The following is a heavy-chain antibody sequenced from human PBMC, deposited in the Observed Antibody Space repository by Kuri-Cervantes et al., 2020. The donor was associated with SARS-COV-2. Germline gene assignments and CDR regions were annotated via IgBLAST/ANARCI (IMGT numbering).Heavy chain of an antibody. J-gene: IGHJ4*02. Sequence: GGSLRLSCKTSGYTFTNYWIGWVRQMPGRGLEWMGIIYPGDSDTRYSPSFQGQVTISADRSISTAYLQWSSLKASGTAMYYCARLAYTIFGVVIIPIYFDYWGRGTLVTVSS. CDR3: ARLAYTIFGVVIIPIYFDY. CDR1: GYTFTNYW. D-gene: IGHD3-3*01. CDR2: IYPGDSDT. V-gene: IGHV5-51*01.